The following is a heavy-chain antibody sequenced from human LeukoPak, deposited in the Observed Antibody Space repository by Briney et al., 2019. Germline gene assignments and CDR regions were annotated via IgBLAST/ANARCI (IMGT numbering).Heavy chain of an antibody. V-gene: IGHV4-30-2*01. Sequence: SQTLSLTCTVSGGSINTGGYYWGWIRQPPGKDLEWIGYIYHTGDTYYTPSFKSRVTVSLDRSKNQFSLTLTSVTAADTAVYYCVREGAQTAFDSWGQGTLVTVSS. CDR2: IYHTGDT. CDR1: GGSINTGGYY. J-gene: IGHJ4*02. D-gene: IGHD3-16*01. CDR3: VREGAQTAFDS.